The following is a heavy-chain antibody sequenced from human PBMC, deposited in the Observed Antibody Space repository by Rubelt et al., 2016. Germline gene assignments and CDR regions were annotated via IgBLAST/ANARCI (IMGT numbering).Heavy chain of an antibody. CDR2: IYYSGST. Sequence: GYIYYSGSTNYNPSLKSRVTISVDTSKNQFSLKLSSVTAADTAVYYCARDYGQWLVHIDYWGQGTLVTVSS. D-gene: IGHD6-19*01. J-gene: IGHJ4*02. CDR3: ARDYGQWLVHIDY. V-gene: IGHV4-59*12.